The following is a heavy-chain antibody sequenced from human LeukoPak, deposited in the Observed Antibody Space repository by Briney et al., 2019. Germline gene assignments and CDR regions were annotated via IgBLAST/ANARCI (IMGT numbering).Heavy chain of an antibody. Sequence: ASVKVSCKASGYTFTSYDINWARQATGQGLEWMGWMNPNSGNTGYAQKFQGRVTMTRNTSISTAYMELSRLRSDDTAAYYCARDRGSSDAFDIWGQGTMVTVSS. J-gene: IGHJ3*02. CDR1: GYTFTSYD. CDR3: ARDRGSSDAFDI. D-gene: IGHD1-26*01. V-gene: IGHV1-8*01. CDR2: MNPNSGNT.